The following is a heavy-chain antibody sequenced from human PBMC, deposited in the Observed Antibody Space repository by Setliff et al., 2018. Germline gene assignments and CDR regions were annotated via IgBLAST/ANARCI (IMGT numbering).Heavy chain of an antibody. D-gene: IGHD3-10*01. V-gene: IGHV1-18*01. CDR3: ARSQWDGLWFKELLSN. J-gene: IGHJ4*02. Sequence: ASVKVSCKASGGMSGTYSIMWVRQAPGQGLEWMGWISVYTGHTKSAQKFQGRVTMTTDTSTSTAYMELRSLTSDDTAVYYCARSQWDGLWFKELLSNWGQGTLVTVSS. CDR1: GGMSGTYS. CDR2: ISVYTGHT.